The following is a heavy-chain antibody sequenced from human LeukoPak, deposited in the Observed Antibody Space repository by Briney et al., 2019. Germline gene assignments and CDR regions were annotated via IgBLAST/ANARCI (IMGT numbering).Heavy chain of an antibody. V-gene: IGHV3-7*01. CDR1: GFTFSTYW. Sequence: GGSLRLSCAASGFTFSTYWMSWVRQAPGKGLEWVANIKQDGSENSYVDSVKGRFTISRDNAKNTLYLQMNSLRAEDTAVYYCARDNRINWFDPWGQGTLVTVSS. CDR3: ARDNRINWFDP. J-gene: IGHJ5*02. CDR2: IKQDGSEN. D-gene: IGHD2/OR15-2a*01.